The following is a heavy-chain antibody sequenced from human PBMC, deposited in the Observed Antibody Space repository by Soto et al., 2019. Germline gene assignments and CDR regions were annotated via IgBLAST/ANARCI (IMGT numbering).Heavy chain of an antibody. D-gene: IGHD3-22*01. CDR2: IIPIFGTA. V-gene: IGHV1-69*01. J-gene: IGHJ6*02. Sequence: QVQLVQSGAEVKKPGSSVKVSCKASGGTFSSYAISWVRQAPGQGLEWMGGIIPIFGTANYAQKIQGRVKITVDETTSTAYMELSSLRSEETAVYYCARTALDHYYDSSGYYWGSGYGMDVWGQGTTVTVSS. CDR1: GGTFSSYA. CDR3: ARTALDHYYDSSGYYWGSGYGMDV.